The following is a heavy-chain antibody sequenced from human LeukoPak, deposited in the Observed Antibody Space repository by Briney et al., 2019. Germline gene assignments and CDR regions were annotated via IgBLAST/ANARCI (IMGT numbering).Heavy chain of an antibody. V-gene: IGHV3-20*04. CDR2: INWNGGST. D-gene: IGHD5-18*01. CDR3: ARDLSYGIQLWSPIDY. J-gene: IGHJ4*02. Sequence: GGSLRLSCAASGFTFDDYGMSWVRQAPGKGLEWVSGINWNGGSTGYADSVKGRFTISRDNAKNSLYLQMNSLRAEDTAVYYCARDLSYGIQLWSPIDYWGQGTLVTVSS. CDR1: GFTFDDYG.